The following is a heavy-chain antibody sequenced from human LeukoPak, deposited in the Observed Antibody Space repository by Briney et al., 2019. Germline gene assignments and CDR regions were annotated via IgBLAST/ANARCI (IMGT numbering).Heavy chain of an antibody. CDR2: ISSSNYI. D-gene: IGHD3-22*01. CDR1: GFTFISFS. Sequence: GGSLRLSCAASGFTFISFSMNWVRQAPGKGPEWVSFISSSNYIYYADSAKGRFTISRDNAKNSVYLQLNSLRAEDTAVYYCARSRGVLITRGNDAFDIWGQGTMVTVSS. V-gene: IGHV3-21*01. J-gene: IGHJ3*02. CDR3: ARSRGVLITRGNDAFDI.